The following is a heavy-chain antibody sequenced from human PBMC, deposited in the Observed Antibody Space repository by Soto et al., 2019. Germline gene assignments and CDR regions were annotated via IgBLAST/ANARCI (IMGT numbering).Heavy chain of an antibody. CDR1: GFTVSSNY. CDR2: IYSGGST. D-gene: IGHD6-6*01. J-gene: IGHJ6*03. CDR3: AHSSSSGYYYYMDV. Sequence: GGSLRLSCAASGFTVSSNYMSWVRQAPGKGLEWVSVIYSGGSTYYADSVKGRFTISRHNSKNTLYLQMNSLRAEDTAVYYCAHSSSSGYYYYMDVWGKGTTVTVSS. V-gene: IGHV3-53*04.